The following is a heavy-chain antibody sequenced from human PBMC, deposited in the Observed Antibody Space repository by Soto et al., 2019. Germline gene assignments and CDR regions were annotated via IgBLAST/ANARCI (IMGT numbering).Heavy chain of an antibody. V-gene: IGHV1-46*01. J-gene: IGHJ4*02. CDR1: GYTFTSYY. Sequence: GASVKVSCKASGYTFTSYYMHWVRQAPGQGLEWMGIINPSGGSTSYAQKFQGRVTMTRDTSTSTVYMELSSLRSEDTAVYYCARTAGAAEYSSSSLGYYFDYCGQGTLVTVSS. CDR2: INPSGGST. CDR3: ARTAGAAEYSSSSLGYYFDY. D-gene: IGHD6-6*01.